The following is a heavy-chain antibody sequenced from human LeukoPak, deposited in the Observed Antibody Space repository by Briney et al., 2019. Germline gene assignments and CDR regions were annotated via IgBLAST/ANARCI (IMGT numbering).Heavy chain of an antibody. CDR3: AKEYTGTFSPFPSYFDN. D-gene: IGHD1-26*01. CDR2: ISSEGSKK. V-gene: IGHV3-30*04. J-gene: IGHJ4*02. CDR1: GFIFSNHA. Sequence: GGSLRLSCAASGFIFSNHAIHWVRQAPGKGLEWVAVISSEGSKKSYADSVKGRFTISRDNSKNTLYLQMNSLRVEDTAIYYCAKEYTGTFSPFPSYFDNWGQGTLVTVSS.